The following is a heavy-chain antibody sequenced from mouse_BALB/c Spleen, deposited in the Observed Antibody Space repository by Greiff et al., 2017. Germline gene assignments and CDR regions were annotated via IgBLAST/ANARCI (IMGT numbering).Heavy chain of an antibody. CDR3: ARGLRGWYFDV. CDR1: GFSLTSYG. CDR2: IWAGGST. J-gene: IGHJ1*01. D-gene: IGHD1-1*01. V-gene: IGHV2-9*02. Sequence: VQLQQSGPGLVQPSQSLSITCTVSGFSLTSYGVHWVRQPPGKGLEWQGVIWAGGSTNYNSALMSRLSISKDNSKSQVFLKMNSLQTDDTAMYYCARGLRGWYFDVWGAGTTVTVSS.